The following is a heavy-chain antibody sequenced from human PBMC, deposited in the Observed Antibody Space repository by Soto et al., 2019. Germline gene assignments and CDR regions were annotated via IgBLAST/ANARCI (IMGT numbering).Heavy chain of an antibody. CDR1: GFTFSSYA. Sequence: GGSLRLSCAASGFTFSSYAMSWVRQAPGKGLEWVSAISGSGGSTYYADSVKGRFTISRDNSKNTLYLQMNSLRAEDTAVYYCAMTIVRAKKNDAFDIWGQGTMVTVSS. CDR2: ISGSGGST. D-gene: IGHD1-26*01. V-gene: IGHV3-23*01. J-gene: IGHJ3*02. CDR3: AMTIVRAKKNDAFDI.